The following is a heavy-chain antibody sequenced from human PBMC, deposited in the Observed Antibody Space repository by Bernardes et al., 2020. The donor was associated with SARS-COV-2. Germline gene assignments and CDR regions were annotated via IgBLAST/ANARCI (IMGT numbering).Heavy chain of an antibody. Sequence: SETLSLTCTVSGGSISSSSSYWGWVRQPPGKGLEWIGSTYYTGSTSYNPSLKSRVTISPDTSKNHFSLRLSSVTAADTAVYYCVRHIVGLNNWFDPWGQGALVTVSS. CDR3: VRHIVGLNNWFDP. CDR2: TYYTGST. D-gene: IGHD2-15*01. V-gene: IGHV4-39*01. J-gene: IGHJ5*02. CDR1: GGSISSSSSY.